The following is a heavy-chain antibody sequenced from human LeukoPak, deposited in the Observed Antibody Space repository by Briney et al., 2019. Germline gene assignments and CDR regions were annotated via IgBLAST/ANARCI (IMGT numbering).Heavy chain of an antibody. CDR3: ARASNDIVVVPAGRFDY. CDR2: INHSGST. D-gene: IGHD2-2*01. Sequence: SEPLSLTCAVYGGSFSGYYWSWIRQPPGKGLEWIGEINHSGSTNYNPSLKSRVTISVDTSKNQFSLKLSSVTAADTAVYYCARASNDIVVVPAGRFDYWGQGTLVTVSS. CDR1: GGSFSGYY. V-gene: IGHV4-34*01. J-gene: IGHJ4*02.